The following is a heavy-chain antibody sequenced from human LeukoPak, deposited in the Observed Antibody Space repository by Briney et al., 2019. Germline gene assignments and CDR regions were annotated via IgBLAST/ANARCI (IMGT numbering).Heavy chain of an antibody. D-gene: IGHD6-13*01. CDR1: GFTFDDYA. CDR2: ISWDGGST. V-gene: IGHV3-43D*03. CDR3: AKDSRSISDGADYYMDV. J-gene: IGHJ6*03. Sequence: PGGSLRLSCAASGFTFDDYAMHWVRQAPGKGLEWVSLISWDGGSTYYADSVKGRFTISRDNSKNSLYLQMNSLRAEDTALYYCAKDSRSISDGADYYMDVWGKGTTVTVSS.